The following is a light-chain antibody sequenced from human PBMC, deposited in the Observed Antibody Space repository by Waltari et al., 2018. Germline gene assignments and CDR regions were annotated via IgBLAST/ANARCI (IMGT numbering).Light chain of an antibody. J-gene: IGLJ3*02. Sequence: QSALTQPTSVSGSPGQSITISCTGTSRDVGFYNYVSWYQQYPGKVPQLLIYDFSYRPSGVSSRFSGSKSGNTASLTISGLQADDEADYYCNSYTGSSSWVFGGGTKLTVL. CDR2: DFS. V-gene: IGLV2-14*01. CDR1: SRDVGFYNY. CDR3: NSYTGSSSWV.